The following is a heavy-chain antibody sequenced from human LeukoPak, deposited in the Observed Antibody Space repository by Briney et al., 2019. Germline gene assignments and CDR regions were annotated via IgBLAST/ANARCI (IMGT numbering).Heavy chain of an antibody. J-gene: IGHJ3*02. CDR2: IWFDGSDK. CDR3: AKDSLAKVTGAFDI. V-gene: IGHV3-33*06. Sequence: HSGRSLRLSCVASGFTFSNYGMHWVRQAPGKGLEWVAIIWFDGSDKYYADSVKGRVTISRDNSKNTLYLQMNSLRAEDTAVYYCAKDSLAKVTGAFDIWGQGTMVTVS. D-gene: IGHD1-14*01. CDR1: GFTFSNYG.